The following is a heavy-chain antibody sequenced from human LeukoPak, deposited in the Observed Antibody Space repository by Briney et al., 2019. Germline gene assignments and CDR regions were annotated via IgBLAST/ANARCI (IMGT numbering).Heavy chain of an antibody. D-gene: IGHD5-18*01. J-gene: IGHJ4*02. CDR2: INYSGST. CDR3: ARGGLWDHYFDY. V-gene: IGHV4-59*01. Sequence: SETLSLTCTVSGGSISSYYWSWIRQPPGKGLEWIGYINYSGSTNYNPSLKSRVTISVDTSKNQFSLKLSSVTAADTAVYYCARGGLWDHYFDYWGQGTLVTVSS. CDR1: GGSISSYY.